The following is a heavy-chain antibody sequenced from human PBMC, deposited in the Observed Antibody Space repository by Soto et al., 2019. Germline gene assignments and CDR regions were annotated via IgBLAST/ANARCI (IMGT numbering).Heavy chain of an antibody. CDR2: ISYDGSNK. J-gene: IGHJ6*02. V-gene: IGHV3-30*18. D-gene: IGHD1-7*01. Sequence: PGGSLRLSCAASGFTFSSYGMHWVRQAPGKGLEWVAVISYDGSNKYYADSVKGRFTISRDNSKNTLYLQMNSLRAEDTAVYYCAKLLSAGTTQTYYYYGMDVWRQGTTVTVSS. CDR3: AKLLSAGTTQTYYYYGMDV. CDR1: GFTFSSYG.